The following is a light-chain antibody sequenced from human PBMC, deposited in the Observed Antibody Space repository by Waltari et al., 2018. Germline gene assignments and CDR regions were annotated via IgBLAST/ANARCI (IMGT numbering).Light chain of an antibody. CDR2: DAS. Sequence: DIQMTQSPSTLSASVGDRVTITSRASQSISGWLAWYQHKPGKAPKLLIYDASNLESGVPSRFSGSGAGTEFTLTISSLQPDDFATYYCQQYNSYSPWTFGQGTKVEVK. V-gene: IGKV1-5*01. CDR1: QSISGW. CDR3: QQYNSYSPWT. J-gene: IGKJ1*01.